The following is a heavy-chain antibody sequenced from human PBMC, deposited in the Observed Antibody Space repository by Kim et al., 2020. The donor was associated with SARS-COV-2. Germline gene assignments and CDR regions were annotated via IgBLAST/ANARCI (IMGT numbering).Heavy chain of an antibody. CDR3: AKDLPAAGTHGDY. D-gene: IGHD6-13*01. Sequence: YADSVKGRLTISRDHSKITLYLQMNSLRAEDTAVYYCAKDLPAAGTHGDYWGQGTLVTVSS. J-gene: IGHJ4*02. V-gene: IGHV3-23*01.